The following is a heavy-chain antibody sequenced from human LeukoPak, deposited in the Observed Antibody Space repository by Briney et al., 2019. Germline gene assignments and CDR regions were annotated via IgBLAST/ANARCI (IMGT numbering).Heavy chain of an antibody. CDR1: GGTFSSYA. CDR3: ARDLGYSIAARQYYYYGMDV. D-gene: IGHD6-6*01. CDR2: IIPILGIA. J-gene: IGHJ6*02. Sequence: ASVKVSCKASGGTFSSYAISWVRQAPGQGLEWMGRIIPILGIANYAQKLQGRVTMTTDTSTSTAYMELRSLRSDDTAVYYCARDLGYSIAARQYYYYGMDVWGQGTTVTVSS. V-gene: IGHV1-69*04.